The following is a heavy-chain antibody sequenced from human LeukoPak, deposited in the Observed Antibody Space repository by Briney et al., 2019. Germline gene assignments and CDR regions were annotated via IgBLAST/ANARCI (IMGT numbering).Heavy chain of an antibody. J-gene: IGHJ4*02. Sequence: GSGGTTDYADSVXGXXXXXXDTSKNTLYLQMSSRRAEDKAVYYCARLYGTFLEWSPYFDYWGQGTLVTVSS. V-gene: IGHV3-23*01. D-gene: IGHD3-3*02. CDR3: ARLYGTFLEWSPYFDY. CDR2: GSGGTT.